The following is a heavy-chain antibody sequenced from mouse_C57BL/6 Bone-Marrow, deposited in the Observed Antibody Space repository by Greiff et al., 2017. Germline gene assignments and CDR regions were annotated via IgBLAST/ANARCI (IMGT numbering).Heavy chain of an antibody. CDR3: AREWAVVGYFDV. J-gene: IGHJ1*03. V-gene: IGHV1-69*01. Sequence: VQLQQSGAELVMPGASVKLSCKASGYTFTSYWMHWVKQRPGQGLEWIGEIDPSDSYTNYNQKFKGKSTLTVDKSSSTAYMQLSSLTSEDSAVYYCAREWAVVGYFDVWGTGTTVTVSS. CDR2: IDPSDSYT. D-gene: IGHD1-1*01. CDR1: GYTFTSYW.